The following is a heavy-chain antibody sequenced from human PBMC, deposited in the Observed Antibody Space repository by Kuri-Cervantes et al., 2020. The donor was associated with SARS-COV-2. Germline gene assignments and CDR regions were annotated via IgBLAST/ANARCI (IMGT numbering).Heavy chain of an antibody. CDR1: GYTLTELS. CDR2: FDPEDGET. V-gene: IGHV1-24*01. Sequence: ASVKVSCKVSGYTLTELSMHWVRQAPGKGLEWMGGFDPEDGETIYAQKFQGRVTITADKSTSTAYMELSSLRSEDTAVYYCATDLRTPDDYWGQGTLVTVSS. J-gene: IGHJ4*02. D-gene: IGHD1-1*01. CDR3: ATDLRTPDDY.